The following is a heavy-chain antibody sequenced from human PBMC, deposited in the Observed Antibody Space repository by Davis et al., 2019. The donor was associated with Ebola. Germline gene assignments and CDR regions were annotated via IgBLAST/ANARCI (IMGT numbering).Heavy chain of an antibody. CDR3: AVTTIWTPNEY. J-gene: IGHJ4*02. Sequence: GESLKISCAASGFTFSSYAMHWVRQAPGKGLEWVAVISYDGSNKYYADSVKSRFTISRDNSKSTLYLQMNSLRAEDTAVYYCAVTTIWTPNEYWGQGTLVTVSS. CDR2: ISYDGSNK. D-gene: IGHD3-3*01. V-gene: IGHV3-30*04. CDR1: GFTFSSYA.